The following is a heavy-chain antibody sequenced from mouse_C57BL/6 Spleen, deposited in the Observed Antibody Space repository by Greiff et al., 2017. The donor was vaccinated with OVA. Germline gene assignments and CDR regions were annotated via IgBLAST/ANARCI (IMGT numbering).Heavy chain of an antibody. D-gene: IGHD3-1*01. CDR1: GYAFSSYW. CDR3: AKGTAQGYYFDY. J-gene: IGHJ2*01. CDR2: IYPGDGDT. Sequence: QVQLKESGAELVKPGASVKISCKASGYAFSSYWMNWVKQRPGKGLEWIGQIYPGDGDTNYNGKFKGKATLTADKSSSTAYMQLSSLTSEDSAVYVCAKGTAQGYYFDYWGQGTTLTVSS. V-gene: IGHV1-80*01.